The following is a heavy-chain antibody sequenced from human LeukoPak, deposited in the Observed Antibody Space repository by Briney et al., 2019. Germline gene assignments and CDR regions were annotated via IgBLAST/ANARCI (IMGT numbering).Heavy chain of an antibody. CDR1: GFTFSEYY. CDR2: ISSTADIV. CDR3: ARETVVGTFDY. D-gene: IGHD6-19*01. V-gene: IGHV3-11*01. J-gene: IGHJ4*02. Sequence: KPGGSLRLSCAASGFTFSEYYMSWIRQAPGKGLEWVADISSTADIVSYADFVLGRFTISRDNGDDSLSLQLNSLRAEDTAVYYCARETVVGTFDYWSQGTLVTVSS.